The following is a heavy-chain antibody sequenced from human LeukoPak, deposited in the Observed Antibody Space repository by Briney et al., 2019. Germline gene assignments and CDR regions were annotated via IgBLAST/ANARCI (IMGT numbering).Heavy chain of an antibody. D-gene: IGHD3-22*01. V-gene: IGHV4-61*01. CDR3: ARLQRITMNAFDI. CDR1: GGSVSSGSYY. Sequence: SETLSLTCTVSGGSVSSGSYYWSWIRQPPGKGLEWIGYIYYSASTNYNPSLKSRVTISVDKSKNQFSLKLSSVTAADTAVYYCARLQRITMNAFDIWGQGTMVTVSS. J-gene: IGHJ3*02. CDR2: IYYSAST.